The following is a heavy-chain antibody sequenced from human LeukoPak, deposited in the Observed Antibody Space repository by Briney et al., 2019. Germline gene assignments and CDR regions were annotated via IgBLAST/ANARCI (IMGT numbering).Heavy chain of an antibody. CDR1: GFTFSSYW. J-gene: IGHJ4*02. CDR3: AKGTPGLRFLEWLLPYFDY. Sequence: GGSLRLSCAASGFTFSSYWMSWVRQAPGKGLEWVSAISGSGGSTYYADSVKGRFTISRDNSKNTLYLQMNSLRAEDTAVYYCAKGTPGLRFLEWLLPYFDYWGQGTLVTVSS. D-gene: IGHD3-3*01. V-gene: IGHV3-23*01. CDR2: ISGSGGST.